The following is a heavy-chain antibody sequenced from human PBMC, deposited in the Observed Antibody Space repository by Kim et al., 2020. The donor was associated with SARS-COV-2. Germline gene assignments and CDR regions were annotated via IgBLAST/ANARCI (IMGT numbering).Heavy chain of an antibody. CDR1: GGSISSSDYY. V-gene: IGHV4-39*01. Sequence: SETLSLTCTVSGGSISSSDYYWGWIRQPPGKGLVWIVSIYYTGTTYYNPSLKSRVTISVYTAKNQFSLKLSLVTDATVYYCARHGCSGGVWYFFSWVQGT. D-gene: IGHD2-8*02. J-gene: IGHJ5*02. CDR3: ARHGCSGGVWYFFS. CDR2: IYYTGTT.